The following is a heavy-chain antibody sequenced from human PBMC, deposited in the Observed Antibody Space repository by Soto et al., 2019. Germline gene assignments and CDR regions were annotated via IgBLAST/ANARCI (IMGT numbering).Heavy chain of an antibody. CDR3: ASVVGAARADFFDY. Sequence: QVQLVQSGAEVKKPGSSVKVSCKASGGTFSSYAISWVRQAPGQGLEWMGGIIPIFGTANYAQKFQGRVTMPADESTSTAYMELSSLRSEDTAVYYCASVVGAARADFFDYWGQGPLVTVSS. CDR1: GGTFSSYA. D-gene: IGHD2-15*01. CDR2: IIPIFGTA. V-gene: IGHV1-69*12. J-gene: IGHJ4*02.